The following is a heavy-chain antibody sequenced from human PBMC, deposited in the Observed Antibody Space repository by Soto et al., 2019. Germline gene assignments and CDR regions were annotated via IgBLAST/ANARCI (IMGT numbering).Heavy chain of an antibody. J-gene: IGHJ3*02. D-gene: IGHD4-17*01. CDR1: GFTFSSYA. CDR3: AKPLLRLRSNYQAFDI. CDR2: ISGSGGST. V-gene: IGHV3-23*01. Sequence: GGSLRLSCAASGFTFSSYAMSWVRQAPGKGLEWVSAISGSGGSTYYADSVKGRFTISRDNSKNTLYLQMNSLRAEDTAVYYCAKPLLRLRSNYQAFDIWGQGTMVTVSS.